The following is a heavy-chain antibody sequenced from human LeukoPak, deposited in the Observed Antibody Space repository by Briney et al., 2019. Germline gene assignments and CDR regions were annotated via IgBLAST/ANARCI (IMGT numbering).Heavy chain of an antibody. CDR3: ATRHYYDSSDYYD. CDR2: IYYSGST. Sequence: PSETLSLTCTVSGGSISSGDYYWRWIRQPPGKGLEWIGYIYYSGSTYYNPSLKSRVTISVDTSKNQFSLKLSSVTAADTAVYYCATRHYYDSSDYYDWGQGTLVTVSS. D-gene: IGHD3-22*01. CDR1: GGSISSGDYY. V-gene: IGHV4-30-4*01. J-gene: IGHJ4*02.